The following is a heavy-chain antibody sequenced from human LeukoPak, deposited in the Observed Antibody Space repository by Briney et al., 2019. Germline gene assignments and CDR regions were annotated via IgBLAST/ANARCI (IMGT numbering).Heavy chain of an antibody. V-gene: IGHV4-38-2*02. J-gene: IGHJ6*04. D-gene: IGHD2-15*01. CDR1: GYSISSGYY. CDR2: IYHSGST. Sequence: PSETLSLTCTVSGYSISSGYYWGWIRQPPGKGLEWIGSIYHSGSTYYNPSLKSRVTISVDTSKNQFSLKLSSVTAADTAVYYCARKDGDGWGRGTTVTISS. CDR3: ARKDGDG.